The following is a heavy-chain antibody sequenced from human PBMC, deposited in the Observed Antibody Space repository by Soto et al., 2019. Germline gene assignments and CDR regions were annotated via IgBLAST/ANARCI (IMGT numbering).Heavy chain of an antibody. V-gene: IGHV4-34*01. Sequence: SETLSLTCTAYGESFNGYYWSWIRQPPGKGLAWIGEIHHSGSTNYNPSLKSRVTLSIDTSKRQFSLKVRSVTAADTAVYYCARGKRGSSWYRGEEKYYYYGMDVWGQGTPVTVSS. CDR1: GESFNGYY. CDR2: IHHSGST. J-gene: IGHJ6*02. CDR3: ARGKRGSSWYRGEEKYYYYGMDV. D-gene: IGHD6-13*01.